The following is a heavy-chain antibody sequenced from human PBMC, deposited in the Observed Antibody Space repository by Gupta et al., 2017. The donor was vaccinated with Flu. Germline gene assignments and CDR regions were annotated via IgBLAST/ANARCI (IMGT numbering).Heavy chain of an antibody. CDR2: IRSRGST. J-gene: IGHJ4*02. CDR1: GFTLSSYD. CDR3: ARGHWDN. Sequence: CAASGFTLSSYDMGWVRQATGRGLEWISFIRSRGSTYYGDPVRGRFTSSRDNAKNSLYLQMSGLRDEDTAIYYCARGHWDNWGQGTLVTVSS. V-gene: IGHV3-48*03.